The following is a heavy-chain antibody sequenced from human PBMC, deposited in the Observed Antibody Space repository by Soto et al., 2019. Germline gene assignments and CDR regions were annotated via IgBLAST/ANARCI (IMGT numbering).Heavy chain of an antibody. V-gene: IGHV1-69*01. CDR1: GDTFSRYG. CDR2: IIPMFGIV. Sequence: QVHLVQSGDEVKKPGSSVKVSCKASGDTFSRYGITWVRQAPGQGLEWMGGIIPMFGIVNYAPNFQGRLTIIADDSTSTVYMELSSLTFEDTAVFYCARGVDGRPVDYWGQGTLVTVSS. CDR3: ARGVDGRPVDY. J-gene: IGHJ4*02. D-gene: IGHD3-10*01.